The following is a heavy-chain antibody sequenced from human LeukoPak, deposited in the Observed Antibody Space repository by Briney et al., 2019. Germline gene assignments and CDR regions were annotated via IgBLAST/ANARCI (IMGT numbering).Heavy chain of an antibody. CDR1: GYTFTSYG. J-gene: IGHJ6*02. D-gene: IGHD3-10*01. V-gene: IGHV1-18*01. CDR2: ISAYNGKT. Sequence: ASVQVSCKASGYTFTSYGIRWVRQAPGQGVEWMGWISAYNGKTNNAQKLQGRVTMTTDTSTSTAYMELRSLRSHDTAVYYCARDYRWGTQYYVSGSLYYYYGMDVWGQGTTVTVSS. CDR3: ARDYRWGTQYYVSGSLYYYYGMDV.